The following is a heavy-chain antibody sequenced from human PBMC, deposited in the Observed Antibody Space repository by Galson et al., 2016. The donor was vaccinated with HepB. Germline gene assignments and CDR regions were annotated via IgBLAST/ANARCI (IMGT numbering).Heavy chain of an antibody. Sequence: SVKVSCKASGYTFTRYDINWVRQATGQGLEWMGWLNPNNGNTAYAQKFQGRVTMTRNTAIGTAYMELISLRSEDTAVYYCARGLYCSSTSCNAGWLDPWGQGTLVIVSS. CDR3: ARGLYCSSTSCNAGWLDP. CDR1: GYTFTRYD. V-gene: IGHV1-8*01. D-gene: IGHD2-2*01. CDR2: LNPNNGNT. J-gene: IGHJ5*02.